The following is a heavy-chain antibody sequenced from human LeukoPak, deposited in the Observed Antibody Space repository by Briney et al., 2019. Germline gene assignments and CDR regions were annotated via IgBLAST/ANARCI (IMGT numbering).Heavy chain of an antibody. J-gene: IGHJ5*02. D-gene: IGHD2-2*01. CDR2: INPNSGGT. V-gene: IGHV1-2*06. Sequence: ASVKVSCKASGYTFTGYYMHWVRQAPGQGLEWMGRINPNSGGTNYAQKFQGRVTVTRDTSISTAYMELSRLRSDDTAVYYCARGTGIVVVPASFGGWFDPWGQGTLVTVSS. CDR1: GYTFTGYY. CDR3: ARGTGIVVVPASFGGWFDP.